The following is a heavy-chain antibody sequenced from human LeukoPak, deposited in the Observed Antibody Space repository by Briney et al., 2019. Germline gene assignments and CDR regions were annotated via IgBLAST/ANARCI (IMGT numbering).Heavy chain of an antibody. Sequence: GGSLRLSCAASGFTFSSYEMNWVRQAPGKGLEWVSYIDSSGDTIYYADSVRGRFTISRDNAKNSLYLQMNSLRDEDTAVYYCARVGGREAMGAFDIWGQGTMVTVSS. CDR3: ARVGGREAMGAFDI. V-gene: IGHV3-48*03. D-gene: IGHD1-26*01. J-gene: IGHJ3*02. CDR2: IDSSGDTI. CDR1: GFTFSSYE.